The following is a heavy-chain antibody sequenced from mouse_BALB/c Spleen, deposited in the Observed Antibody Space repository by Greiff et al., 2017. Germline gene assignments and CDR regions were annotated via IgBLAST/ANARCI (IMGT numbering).Heavy chain of an antibody. CDR1: GFNIKDTY. Sequence: EVMLVESGAELVKPGASVKLSCTASGFNIKDTYMHWVKQRPEQGLEWIGRIDPANGNTKYDPKFQGKATITADTSSNTAYLQLSSLTSEDTAVYYCFLYFDVWGAGTTVTVSS. CDR2: IDPANGNT. CDR3: FLYFDV. V-gene: IGHV14-3*02. J-gene: IGHJ1*01.